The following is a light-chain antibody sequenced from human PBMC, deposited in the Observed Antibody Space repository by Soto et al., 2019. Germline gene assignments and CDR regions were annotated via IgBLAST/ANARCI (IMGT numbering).Light chain of an antibody. CDR3: QQYNSHSVA. J-gene: IGKJ1*01. V-gene: IGKV1-5*01. CDR2: AAS. CDR1: QNVNTC. Sequence: DSQLSPPISSLYASLGDTVTLTYRASQNVNTCLDWYQQKPGKAPKLLIYAASTLRSGVPSRFSASGSGTDFTLTISSLQPEDFATYYCQQYNSHSVAFGQGTKVDIK.